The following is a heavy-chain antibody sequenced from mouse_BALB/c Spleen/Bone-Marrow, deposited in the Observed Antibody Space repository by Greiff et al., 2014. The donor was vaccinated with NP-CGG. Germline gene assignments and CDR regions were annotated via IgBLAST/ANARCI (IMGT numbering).Heavy chain of an antibody. D-gene: IGHD2-4*01. J-gene: IGHJ3*01. V-gene: IGHV2-6-5*01. CDR2: IWGVGTT. CDR3: AKIYYDFDGFAH. CDR1: GFSLTDYG. Sequence: VQLQQSGPGLVAPSQSLSITCTVSGFSLTDYGVSWIRQPPGKGLEWLGVIWGVGTTYYSSALKSRLSISKDNSKSQVFLKMNSLQTDDTAIYYCAKIYYDFDGFAHWGQGTLVTVSA.